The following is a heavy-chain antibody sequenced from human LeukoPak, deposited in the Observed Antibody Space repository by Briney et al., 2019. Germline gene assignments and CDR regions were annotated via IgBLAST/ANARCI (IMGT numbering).Heavy chain of an antibody. D-gene: IGHD3-10*01. CDR3: ARDHAYYGSGSYYKRVYYYYGMDV. Sequence: ASVKVSCKASGYTFTSYGISCVRQAPGQGLEWMGWISAYNGNTNYAQKLQGRVTMTTDTSTSTAYMELRSLKSDDTAVYYCARDHAYYGSGSYYKRVYYYYGMDVWGQGTTVTVSS. CDR1: GYTFTSYG. J-gene: IGHJ6*02. V-gene: IGHV1-18*01. CDR2: ISAYNGNT.